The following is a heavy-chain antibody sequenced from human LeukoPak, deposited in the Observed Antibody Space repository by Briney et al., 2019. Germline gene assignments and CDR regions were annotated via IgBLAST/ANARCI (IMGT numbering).Heavy chain of an antibody. V-gene: IGHV3-30*18. CDR3: AKGGVSDRGSWYGDYFDY. Sequence: PGGSLRLSCAASGFTFSTYEMNWVRQAPGKGLEWVVVLSADGSHKQFADAVKDRFAISRDNSKETLYLQMNGLRSEDTAIYYCAKGGVSDRGSWYGDYFDYWGQGTLVTVSS. CDR1: GFTFSTYE. D-gene: IGHD6-13*01. J-gene: IGHJ4*02. CDR2: LSADGSHK.